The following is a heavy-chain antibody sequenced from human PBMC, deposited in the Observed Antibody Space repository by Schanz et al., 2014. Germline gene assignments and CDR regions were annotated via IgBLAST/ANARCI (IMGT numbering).Heavy chain of an antibody. CDR2: IIPVLNIA. J-gene: IGHJ6*03. D-gene: IGHD2-2*02. CDR3: AGTYCSSTSCYTGYYYMDV. Sequence: QVQLVQSGADVKKPGSSVKVSCKLSGGTFSSYTISWMRQAPGQGLEWMGKIIPVLNIATYAQRFQGRVSITADTSTNTAYMELSSLRSEDTAVYYCAGTYCSSTSCYTGYYYMDVWRKGTTVTVSS. CDR1: GGTFSSYT. V-gene: IGHV1-69*02.